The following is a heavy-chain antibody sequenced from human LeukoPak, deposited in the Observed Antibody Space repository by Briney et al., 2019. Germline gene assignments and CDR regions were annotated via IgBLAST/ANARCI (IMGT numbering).Heavy chain of an antibody. CDR1: GGSISSGGYY. CDR3: ARGKYIDSGSYNVFDY. J-gene: IGHJ4*02. V-gene: IGHV4-31*03. Sequence: PSETLSLTCTVSGGSISSGGYYWSWIRQHPGKGLEWIGYIYYSGSTYYNPSLKSRVTISVDTSKNQLSLKLSSVTAADTAAYYCARGKYIDSGSYNVFDYWGQGTLVTVSS. CDR2: IYYSGST. D-gene: IGHD3-10*01.